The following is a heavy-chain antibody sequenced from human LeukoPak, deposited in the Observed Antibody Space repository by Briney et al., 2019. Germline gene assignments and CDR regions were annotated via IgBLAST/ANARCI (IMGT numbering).Heavy chain of an antibody. CDR2: IYSGGNT. Sequence: PGGSLRLSCAASGFTVSSNYMSWVRQAPGKGLEWVSVIYSGGNTYYADSVKGRFTISRDNSKNTLYPQMNSLRAEDTAVYYCARSPRYCSSTSCFDYWGQGTLVTVSS. CDR1: GFTVSSNY. V-gene: IGHV3-53*01. J-gene: IGHJ4*02. D-gene: IGHD2-2*01. CDR3: ARSPRYCSSTSCFDY.